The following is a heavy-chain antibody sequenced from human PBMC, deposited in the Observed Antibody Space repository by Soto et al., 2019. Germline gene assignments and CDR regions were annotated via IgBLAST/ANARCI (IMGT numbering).Heavy chain of an antibody. Sequence: GGSLRLSCAASGFTFSNYEMNWVHQAPGKEPEWISYIGSSGDTMYYADSVRGRFTVSRDNAKNSLFLQMTSLRAEDTAVYYCAREHGYQVHSLYNWFDPWGQGTLVTVSS. CDR3: AREHGYQVHSLYNWFDP. V-gene: IGHV3-48*03. CDR1: GFTFSNYE. CDR2: IGSSGDTM. J-gene: IGHJ5*02. D-gene: IGHD1-1*01.